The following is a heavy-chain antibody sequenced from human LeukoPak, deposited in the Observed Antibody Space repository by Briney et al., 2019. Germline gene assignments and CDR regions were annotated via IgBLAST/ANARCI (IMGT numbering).Heavy chain of an antibody. V-gene: IGHV3-9*03. J-gene: IGHJ4*02. Sequence: PGGSLRLSCAASGFTFDDYAMHWVRQAPGKGLEWVSGISWNSGSIGYADSVKGRFTISRDNAKNSLYLQMNSLRAEDMALYYCTTAPNYGDYLVIYFYSSFDYWGQGTLVTVSS. D-gene: IGHD4-17*01. CDR1: GFTFDDYA. CDR3: TTAPNYGDYLVIYFYSSFDY. CDR2: ISWNSGSI.